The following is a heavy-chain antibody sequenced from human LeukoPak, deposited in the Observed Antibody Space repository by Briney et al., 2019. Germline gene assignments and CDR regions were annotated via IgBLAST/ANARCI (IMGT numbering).Heavy chain of an antibody. CDR3: ARVVVVAAKPYYFDY. V-gene: IGHV1-18*01. J-gene: IGHJ4*02. D-gene: IGHD2-15*01. Sequence: GASVKVSCKASGYTFTSYGISWVRQAPGQGLEWMGWISAYNGNTNYAQKLQGRVTMTTDTSTSTAYMELRSLRSDDTAVYYCARVVVVAAKPYYFDYWGQGTLVTVSS. CDR1: GYTFTSYG. CDR2: ISAYNGNT.